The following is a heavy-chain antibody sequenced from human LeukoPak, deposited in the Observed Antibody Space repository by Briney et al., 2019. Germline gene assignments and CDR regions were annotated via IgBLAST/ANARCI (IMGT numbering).Heavy chain of an antibody. J-gene: IGHJ5*02. CDR1: GGSTSSSGYY. V-gene: IGHV4-39*01. D-gene: IGHD1-26*01. CDR3: ARHEYSGSYYGLSWFDP. CDR2: IYYSGST. Sequence: PSETLSLTXTVSGGSTSSSGYYWGWIRQPPGKGLEWIASIYYSGSTYYNPSLKSRVTISVDTSKNQLSLKLSSLTAADTAVYYCARHEYSGSYYGLSWFDPWGQGTLVTVSS.